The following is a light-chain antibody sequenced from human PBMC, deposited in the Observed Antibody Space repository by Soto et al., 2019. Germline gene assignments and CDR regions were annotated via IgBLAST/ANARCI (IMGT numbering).Light chain of an antibody. V-gene: IGKV1-5*01. CDR2: DAS. CDR1: QSISHF. Sequence: DSQMTQSPLTVSASVGDRVTITCRASQSISHFLAWYQQKPGKVPKLLIYDASNLGSGVPSRFSGSGSGTDFTLTISGLQPDDFTTYYCQQYTSYSRAFGQGTKVDTK. J-gene: IGKJ1*01. CDR3: QQYTSYSRA.